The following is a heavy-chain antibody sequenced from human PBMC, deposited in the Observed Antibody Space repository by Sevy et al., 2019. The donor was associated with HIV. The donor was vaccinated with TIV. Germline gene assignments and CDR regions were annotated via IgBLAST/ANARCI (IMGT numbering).Heavy chain of an antibody. Sequence: GGSLRLSCAASGFAFTNYAMNWVRQAPGKGLEWVSAISGRGDKTYYADSVKGRSTISRDSSKSTLFLQMSSLRAEDTALYYCAKDHTERTFDWLFDYYYYMDVWGKGTTVTVSS. CDR3: AKDHTERTFDWLFDYYYYMDV. D-gene: IGHD3-9*01. CDR2: ISGRGDKT. CDR1: GFAFTNYA. J-gene: IGHJ6*03. V-gene: IGHV3-23*01.